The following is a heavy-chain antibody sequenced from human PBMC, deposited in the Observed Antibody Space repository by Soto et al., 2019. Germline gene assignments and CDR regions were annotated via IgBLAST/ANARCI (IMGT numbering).Heavy chain of an antibody. Sequence: SETLSLTCAVSGGSISSGGYSWSWIRQPPGKGLEWIGYIYHSGSTYYNPSLKSRVTISVDRSKNQFSLKLRSVTAAATAVYYCARDGGYGDYVGAFEIWGQGTMVTVSS. J-gene: IGHJ3*02. CDR1: GGSISSGGYS. CDR3: ARDGGYGDYVGAFEI. D-gene: IGHD4-17*01. V-gene: IGHV4-30-2*01. CDR2: IYHSGST.